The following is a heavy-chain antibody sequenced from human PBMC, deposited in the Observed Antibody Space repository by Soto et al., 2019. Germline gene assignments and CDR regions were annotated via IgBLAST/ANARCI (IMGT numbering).Heavy chain of an antibody. CDR2: INAGNGNT. CDR1: GYTFTSYA. Sequence: ASVQVSCKASGYTFTSYAMHWVRQAPGQRLEWMGWINAGNGNTKYSQKFQGRVTITRDTSASTAYMELSSLRSEDTAVYYCASDMVAVTTTITPYFDCWGQGTLVTVSS. V-gene: IGHV1-3*01. CDR3: ASDMVAVTTTITPYFDC. J-gene: IGHJ4*02. D-gene: IGHD2-15*01.